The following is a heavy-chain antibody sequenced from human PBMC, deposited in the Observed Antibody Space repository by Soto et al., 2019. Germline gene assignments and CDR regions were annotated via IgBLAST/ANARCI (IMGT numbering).Heavy chain of an antibody. CDR1: GGSIGTYY. Sequence: SETLSLTCTVSGGSIGTYYWSWIRQPPGKGLEWIGYIYYRGNTDYNPSLKSRVTISLDTPKNQFSLKLSSVTAADTAVYYCARHPGYYDILTGYTTYYFDYWGQGILVTVSS. CDR2: IYYRGNT. CDR3: ARHPGYYDILTGYTTYYFDY. J-gene: IGHJ4*02. V-gene: IGHV4-59*08. D-gene: IGHD3-9*01.